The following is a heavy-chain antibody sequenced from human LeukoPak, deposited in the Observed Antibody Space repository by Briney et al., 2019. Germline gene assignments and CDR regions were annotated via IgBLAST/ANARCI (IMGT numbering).Heavy chain of an antibody. CDR1: GFTFSDYY. V-gene: IGHV3-11*01. J-gene: IGHJ2*01. Sequence: GGSLRLSCAASGFTFSDYYMSWIRQAPGKGLEWVSYISSSGSTIYYADSVKGRFTISRDNAKNSLYLQMNSLRAEDTAVYYCARDRKIRYDFLTGYYMGHDWYFDLWGRGTLVTVSS. CDR3: ARDRKIRYDFLTGYYMGHDWYFDL. CDR2: ISSSGSTI. D-gene: IGHD3-9*01.